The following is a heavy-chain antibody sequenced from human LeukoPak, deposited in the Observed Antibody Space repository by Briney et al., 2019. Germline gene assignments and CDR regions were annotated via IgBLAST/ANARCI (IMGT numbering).Heavy chain of an antibody. J-gene: IGHJ4*02. V-gene: IGHV3-23*01. D-gene: IGHD3-3*01. CDR2: ITGSGDNT. CDR1: GYTFSRYG. CDR3: ARVVPSGYYTGMPDY. Sequence: GGSLRLSCEGSGYTFSRYGMHWVRQAPGKGLEWVSAITGSGDNTYYADSVKGRFTISRDNAKNKLYLQMNSLRGEDTAVYYCARVVPSGYYTGMPDYWGQGTLVTVSS.